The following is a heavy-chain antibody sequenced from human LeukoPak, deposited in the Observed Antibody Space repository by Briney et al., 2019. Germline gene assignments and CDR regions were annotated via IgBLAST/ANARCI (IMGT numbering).Heavy chain of an antibody. V-gene: IGHV1-2*02. D-gene: IGHD2-21*02. CDR3: VREGNELLSKNFDY. CDR2: INPHSGVT. Sequence: ASVKVSCKASGFTFTGYYIHWVRQAPGQGLEWMGYINPHSGVTSSPQKFQGRVTMTTDTSISAAYMELSSLLSDDTATYYCVREGNELLSKNFDYWGQGTLVTVSS. CDR1: GFTFTGYY. J-gene: IGHJ4*02.